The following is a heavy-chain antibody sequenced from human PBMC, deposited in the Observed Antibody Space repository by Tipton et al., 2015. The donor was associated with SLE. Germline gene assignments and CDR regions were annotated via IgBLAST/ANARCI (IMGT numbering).Heavy chain of an antibody. V-gene: IGHV4-34*01. J-gene: IGHJ6*02. CDR1: GGSISNSY. D-gene: IGHD3-3*01. CDR3: AREETIFGVVSHTGLDV. Sequence: TLSLTCTVSGGSISNSYWTWIRQPPGKGLEWIGEIHHSGSTKYNPSLKSRVTISLDTSKNQFSLKLSSVTAADTGVYYCAREETIFGVVSHTGLDVWGQGTTVTASS. CDR2: IHHSGST.